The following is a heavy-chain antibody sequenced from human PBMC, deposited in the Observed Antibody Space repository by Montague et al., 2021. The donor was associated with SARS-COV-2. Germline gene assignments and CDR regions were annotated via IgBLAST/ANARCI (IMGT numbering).Heavy chain of an antibody. CDR2: INHSGST. CDR3: ARSGSWGIFDP. D-gene: IGHD6-13*01. CDR1: GGSFSGYY. J-gene: IGHJ5*02. Sequence: SETLSLTCAVYGGSFSGYYWTWIRQSPRKGLEWIGEINHSGSTNYNPSLKSRVTISVDTSKNHFSLRLSSVTAADTAGYYCARSGSWGIFDPWGQGTLVIVSS. V-gene: IGHV4-34*01.